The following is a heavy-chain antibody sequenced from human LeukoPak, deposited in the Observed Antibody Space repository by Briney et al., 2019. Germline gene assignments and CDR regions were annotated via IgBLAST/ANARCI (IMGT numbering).Heavy chain of an antibody. CDR3: VRDCGHFEIDY. V-gene: IGHV4-59*01. CDR1: GGSISSYY. J-gene: IGHJ4*02. Sequence: SETLSLTCTVSGGSISSYYWSWIRQPPGKGLEWIGYIYYSGSTNYNPSLKSRVTISVDTSKNQFSLKLSSVTAADTAVYYCVRDCGHFEIDYWGQGTLVTVSS. CDR2: IYYSGST. D-gene: IGHD2-21*01.